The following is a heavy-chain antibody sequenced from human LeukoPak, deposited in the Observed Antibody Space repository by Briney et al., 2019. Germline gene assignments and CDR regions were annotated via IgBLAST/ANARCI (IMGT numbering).Heavy chain of an antibody. V-gene: IGHV1-2*02. CDR2: INPNSGGT. CDR3: ARDREGGSYRGSWFDP. J-gene: IGHJ5*02. Sequence: EASVKVSCKASGYTFTGYYMHWVRQAPGQGLGWMGWINPNSGGTNYAQKFQGRVTMTRDTSISTAYMELSRLRSDDTAVYYCARDREGGSYRGSWFDPWGQGTLVTVSS. D-gene: IGHD1-26*01. CDR1: GYTFTGYY.